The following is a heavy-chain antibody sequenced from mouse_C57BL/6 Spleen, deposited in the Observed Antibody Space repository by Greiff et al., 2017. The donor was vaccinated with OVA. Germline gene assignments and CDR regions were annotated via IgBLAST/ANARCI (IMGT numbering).Heavy chain of an antibody. CDR1: GYSITSGYD. D-gene: IGHD3-3*01. V-gene: IGHV3-1*01. CDR2: ISYSGST. J-gene: IGHJ1*03. Sequence: VQLKESGPGMVKPSQSLSLTCTVTGYSITSGYDWHWIRHFPGNKLEWMGYISYSGSTNYNPSLKSRISITHDTSKNHFFLKLNSVTTEDTATYYCARDGAGTGYFDVWGTGTTVTVSS. CDR3: ARDGAGTGYFDV.